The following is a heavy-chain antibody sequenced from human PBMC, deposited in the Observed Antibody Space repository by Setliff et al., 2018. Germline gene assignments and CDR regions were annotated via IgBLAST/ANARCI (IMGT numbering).Heavy chain of an antibody. CDR1: GGTFRSYG. Sequence: GASVKVSCKASGGTFRSYGISWVRQAPGQGLEWMGGTIPMFGTTNYAQEFQGRVTIITDESTSTAYMELSSLRFEDTAVYYCAREGVDTRSSTDYRYYMDLWGKGTTVTVSS. J-gene: IGHJ6*03. CDR2: TIPMFGTT. D-gene: IGHD5-18*01. V-gene: IGHV1-69*05. CDR3: AREGVDTRSSTDYRYYMDL.